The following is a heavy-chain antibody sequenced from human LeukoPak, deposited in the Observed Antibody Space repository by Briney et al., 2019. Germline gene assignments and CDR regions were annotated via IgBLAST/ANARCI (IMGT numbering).Heavy chain of an antibody. CDR1: GFTFSSYE. J-gene: IGHJ4*02. V-gene: IGHV4-38-2*01. D-gene: IGHD1-26*01. Sequence: GSLRLSCAASGFTFSSYEMNWARQPPGKGLEWIGSIYYSGSTYYNPSLKSRVTISVDTSKNKFSLKLSSVTAADTAVYYCARVGWELLGPFDHWGQGTLVTVSS. CDR2: IYYSGST. CDR3: ARVGWELLGPFDH.